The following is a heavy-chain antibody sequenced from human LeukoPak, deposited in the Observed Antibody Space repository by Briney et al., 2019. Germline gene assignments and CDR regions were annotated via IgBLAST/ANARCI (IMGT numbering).Heavy chain of an antibody. Sequence: GGSLRLSCAASGFTFSSYSMNWVRQAPGKGLEWLSYISSSDTTIYYADSVKGRFTISRDNAKNSLYLQMNSLRAEDTAVYYCAKPITSVVVPAAQFDYWGQGTLVTVSS. CDR1: GFTFSSYS. CDR2: ISSSDTTI. CDR3: AKPITSVVVPAAQFDY. V-gene: IGHV3-48*04. J-gene: IGHJ4*02. D-gene: IGHD2-2*01.